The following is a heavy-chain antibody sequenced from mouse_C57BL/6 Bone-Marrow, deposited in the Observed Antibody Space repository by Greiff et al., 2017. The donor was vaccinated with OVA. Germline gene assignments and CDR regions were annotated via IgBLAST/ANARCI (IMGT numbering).Heavy chain of an antibody. Sequence: VKLMESGAELVMPGASVKLSCKASGYTFTSYWMHWVKQRPGQGLEWIGEIDPSDSYTNYNQKFKGKSTLPVDKSSSTAYMQLSSLTSQDSAVYYWASSGGFYYGSSYDYWGQGTTLTVSS. J-gene: IGHJ2*01. CDR3: ASSGGFYYGSSYDY. CDR2: IDPSDSYT. D-gene: IGHD1-1*01. V-gene: IGHV1-69*01. CDR1: GYTFTSYW.